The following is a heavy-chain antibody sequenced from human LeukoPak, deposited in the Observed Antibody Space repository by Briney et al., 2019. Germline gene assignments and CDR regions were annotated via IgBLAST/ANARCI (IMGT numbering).Heavy chain of an antibody. D-gene: IGHD3-10*01. CDR2: ISDSSNYK. CDR1: RFTFSSFN. V-gene: IGHV3-21*01. Sequence: AGGSLRLSCAASRFTFSSFNMNWVRQAPGKGLEWVLSISDSSNYKYYADSVKGRFTISRDNAKSSLYLQMNSLRAEDTAVYYCARDPSRWFGEFDFWGQGTLVTVSS. CDR3: ARDPSRWFGEFDF. J-gene: IGHJ4*02.